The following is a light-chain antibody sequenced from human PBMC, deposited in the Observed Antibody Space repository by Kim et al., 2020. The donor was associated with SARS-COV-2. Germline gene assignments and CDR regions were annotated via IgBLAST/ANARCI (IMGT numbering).Light chain of an antibody. J-gene: IGKJ1*01. CDR1: KGIRND. V-gene: IGKV1-17*01. CDR3: LQHHAYPRT. Sequence: ASQGKRVTITCGARKGIRNDLGWYQQKPEKPPTRLIYGASTLQSGVPSSFRGSGSGTEFTLTISSLQPEDFATYCCLQHHAYPRTFGQGTKVDIK. CDR2: GAS.